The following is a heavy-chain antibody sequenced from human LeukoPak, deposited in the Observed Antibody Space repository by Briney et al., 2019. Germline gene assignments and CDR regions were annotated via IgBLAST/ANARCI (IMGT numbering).Heavy chain of an antibody. CDR2: IYYSGST. Sequence: SETLSLACTVSGYSISSGYYWGWIRQPPVKGLEWIGSIYYSGSTYYNPSLKSRVTISVDTSKNQFSLKLSSVTAADTAVYYCARTRYYYNSRSYGAPYYFDYWGQGTLVTVSS. D-gene: IGHD3-10*01. CDR1: GYSISSGYY. V-gene: IGHV4-38-2*02. CDR3: ARTRYYYNSRSYGAPYYFDY. J-gene: IGHJ4*02.